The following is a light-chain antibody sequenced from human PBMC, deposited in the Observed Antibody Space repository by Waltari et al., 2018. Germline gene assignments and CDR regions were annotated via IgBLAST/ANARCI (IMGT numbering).Light chain of an antibody. CDR1: SRAVGGYNR. Sequence: QSALTQPPSVSGSPGQSVTISCTGTSRAVGGYNRVSWYQQSPGTAPKPILYDVNIRPSGVPDRFSGSQSGYTASLTISGLQAEDEGHYYCSSYTNTGDTLVFGGGTELTVL. CDR3: SSYTNTGDTLV. J-gene: IGLJ2*01. CDR2: DVN. V-gene: IGLV2-18*02.